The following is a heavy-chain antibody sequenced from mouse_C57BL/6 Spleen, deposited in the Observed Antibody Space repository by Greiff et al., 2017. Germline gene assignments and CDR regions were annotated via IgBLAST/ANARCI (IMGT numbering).Heavy chain of an antibody. J-gene: IGHJ2*01. CDR2: ISSGSSTI. V-gene: IGHV5-17*01. D-gene: IGHD1-1*01. CDR3: ARRSYGSGDFDY. CDR1: GFTFSDYG. Sequence: EVKLVESGGGLVKPGGSLKLSCAASGFTFSDYGMHWVRQAPEKGLEWVAYISSGSSTIYYADTVKGRFTISRDNAKHTLFLQMTSLRSEDTAMYYCARRSYGSGDFDYWGQGTTLTVSS.